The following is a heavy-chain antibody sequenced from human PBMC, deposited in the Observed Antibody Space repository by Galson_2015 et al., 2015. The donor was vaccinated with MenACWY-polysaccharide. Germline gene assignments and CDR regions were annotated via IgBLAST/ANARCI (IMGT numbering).Heavy chain of an antibody. CDR2: ISAYNGNT. CDR3: ARVGYYYDSSGYRHDAFDI. J-gene: IGHJ3*02. V-gene: IGHV1-18*01. CDR1: GYTFTSYG. Sequence: SVKVSCKASGYTFTSYGIGWVRQAPGQGLEWMGWISAYNGNTNYAQKLQGRVTMTTDTSTSTAYMELRSLRSDDTAVYYCARVGYYYDSSGYRHDAFDIWGQGTMVTVSS. D-gene: IGHD3-22*01.